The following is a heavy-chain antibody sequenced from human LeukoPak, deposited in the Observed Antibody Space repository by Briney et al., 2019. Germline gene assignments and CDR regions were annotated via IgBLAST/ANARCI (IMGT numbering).Heavy chain of an antibody. CDR2: IYSAGNT. J-gene: IGHJ1*01. D-gene: IGHD3-22*01. Sequence: GGSLRLSCAASGFTVSSIYMSWVRQAPGKGLGWVSVIYSAGNTYYADSVKGRFTISRDNAKNTVSLQMNSLRAEDTGVYYCARAPSEIGGYYPEYFRHWGQGTLVTVSS. CDR1: GFTVSSIY. V-gene: IGHV3-53*01. CDR3: ARAPSEIGGYYPEYFRH.